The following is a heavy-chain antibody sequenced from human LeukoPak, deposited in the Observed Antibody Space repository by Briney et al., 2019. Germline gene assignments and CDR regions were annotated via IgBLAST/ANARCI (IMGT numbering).Heavy chain of an antibody. CDR1: GFTFSNFA. D-gene: IGHD2-2*01. J-gene: IGHJ4*02. V-gene: IGHV3-23*01. CDR2: ISGNGVGT. CDR3: AKRGSTTYHFDS. Sequence: GGSLRLSCTASGFTFSNFAMRWVRQAPGKGLEWVSSISGNGVGTYYADSVKSRFTISRDNSKNSLNLQMNSLRVEDTAVYYCAKRGSTTYHFDSWGQGTLVTVSS.